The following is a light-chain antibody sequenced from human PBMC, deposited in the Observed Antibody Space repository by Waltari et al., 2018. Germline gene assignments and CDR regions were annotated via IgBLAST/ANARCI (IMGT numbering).Light chain of an antibody. CDR3: QQRGNLPET. CDR2: DAS. CDR1: QNVNSF. Sequence: VLTQSPGTLSLSPGDRATLSCRASQNVNSFLAWYQQKRGQAPRLLIYDASTRATGIPDRISGSGSGTDFTLTISSLEPEDFAIYYCQQRGNLPETFGRGTRVEMK. J-gene: IGKJ2*01. V-gene: IGKV3-11*01.